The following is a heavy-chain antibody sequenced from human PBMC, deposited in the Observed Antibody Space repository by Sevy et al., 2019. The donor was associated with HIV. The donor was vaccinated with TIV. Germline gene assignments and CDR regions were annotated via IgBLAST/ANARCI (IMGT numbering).Heavy chain of an antibody. V-gene: IGHV1-18*01. CDR1: GYTFSTYG. J-gene: IGHJ5*02. CDR2: IGAYNGNR. D-gene: IGHD3-16*01. CDR3: ARLSTARGESNWFDP. Sequence: ASVKVSCKASGYTFSTYGISWVRQAPGQGLEWMGWIGAYNGNRKYAQKFQDRITMTTDTSTSTVYMELRSLRSDDTAVYFCARLSTARGESNWFDPWGQGTLVTVSS.